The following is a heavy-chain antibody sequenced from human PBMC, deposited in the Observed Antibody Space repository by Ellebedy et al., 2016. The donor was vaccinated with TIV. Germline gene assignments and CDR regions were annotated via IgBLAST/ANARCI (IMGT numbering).Heavy chain of an antibody. J-gene: IGHJ4*02. CDR1: GFTFSSYA. V-gene: IGHV3-23*01. Sequence: GESLKISXAASGFTFSSYAMSWVRQAPGKGLEWVSAISGSGGSTYYADSVKGRFTISRDNSKNTLYLQMNSLRAEDTAVYYCAKETSLFDYWGQGTLVTVSS. D-gene: IGHD2-2*01. CDR3: AKETSLFDY. CDR2: ISGSGGST.